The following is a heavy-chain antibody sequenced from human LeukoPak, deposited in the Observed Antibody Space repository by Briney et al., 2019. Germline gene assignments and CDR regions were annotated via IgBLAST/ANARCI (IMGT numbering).Heavy chain of an antibody. D-gene: IGHD1-26*01. CDR3: ARHGSYSLAF. CDR2: IYYIGST. Sequence: SETLSLTCAVSSGSISSGGYWSWLRQPPGKGLEWIGQIYYIGSTNYNPSLESRVIMSLDKSTNQLSLRFNSVTAADTAVYYCARHGSYSLAFWGQGALVTVSS. J-gene: IGHJ4*02. CDR1: SGSISSGGY. V-gene: IGHV4-4*02.